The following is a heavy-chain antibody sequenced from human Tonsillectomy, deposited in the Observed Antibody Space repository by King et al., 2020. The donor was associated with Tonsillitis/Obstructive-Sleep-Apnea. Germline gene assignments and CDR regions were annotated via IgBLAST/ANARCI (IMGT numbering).Heavy chain of an antibody. CDR3: ASLHSPNYGGNSEWSY. V-gene: IGHV4-31*03. D-gene: IGHD4-23*01. CDR1: GGSISSGGYY. Sequence: VQLQESGPGLVKPSQTLSLTCTVSGGSISSGGYYWSWIRQHPGKGLEWIGYIYYSGSTYYNPPLKSRVTISVDTSKNQFSLKLSSVTAADTAVYYCASLHSPNYGGNSEWSYWGQGTLVTVSS. J-gene: IGHJ4*02. CDR2: IYYSGST.